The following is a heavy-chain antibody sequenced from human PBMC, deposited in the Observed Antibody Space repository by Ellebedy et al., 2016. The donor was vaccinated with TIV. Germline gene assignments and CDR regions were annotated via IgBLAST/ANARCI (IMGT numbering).Heavy chain of an antibody. D-gene: IGHD2-2*01. V-gene: IGHV3-7*01. Sequence: GESLKISCVASGFSFSNSWMDWVRQAPGRGLEWVANIKFDGSERYYVASVKGRFTISRDNAKNSLYLQMNSLRAEDTAVYYCARDRPAAISGYWFDPWGQGTLVTVSS. CDR2: IKFDGSER. J-gene: IGHJ5*02. CDR1: GFSFSNSW. CDR3: ARDRPAAISGYWFDP.